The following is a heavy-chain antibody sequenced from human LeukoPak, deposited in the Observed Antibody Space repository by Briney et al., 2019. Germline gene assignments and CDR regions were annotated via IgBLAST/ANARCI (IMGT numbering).Heavy chain of an antibody. CDR1: GFTFSSYN. CDR3: ARDFCSAGSCYPDN. Sequence: PGGSLRLSCAVSGFTFSSYNMNWVRQAAGKGLEWVSSISCVSYYIHYGDSLQGRFTFSRDNAKNSLYLQMNSLRVEDTAVYYCARDFCSAGSCYPDNWGQGTLVTVSS. V-gene: IGHV3-21*01. D-gene: IGHD2-15*01. CDR2: ISCVSYYI. J-gene: IGHJ4*02.